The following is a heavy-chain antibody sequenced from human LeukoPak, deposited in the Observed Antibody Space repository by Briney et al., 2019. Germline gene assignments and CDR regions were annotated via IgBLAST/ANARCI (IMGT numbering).Heavy chain of an antibody. D-gene: IGHD4-17*01. CDR2: INHSGST. J-gene: IGHJ4*02. V-gene: IGHV4-34*01. Sequence: SETLSLTCAVYGGSFSGYYWSRIRQPPGKGLEWIGEINHSGSTNYNPSLKSRVTISVDTSKNQFSLKLSSVTAADTAVYYCARLTYDYGDYALGYWGQGTLVTVSS. CDR1: GGSFSGYY. CDR3: ARLTYDYGDYALGY.